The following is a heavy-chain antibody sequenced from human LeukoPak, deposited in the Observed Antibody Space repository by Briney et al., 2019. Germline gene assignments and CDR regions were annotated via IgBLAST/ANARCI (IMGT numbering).Heavy chain of an antibody. Sequence: GGSLRLSCAASGFTFSDYYMDWVRQAPGKGLEWVGRTRNEANIYTTKYAASVKGRFTISRDDSKNSLYLQMNSLKTEDTAVYYCASPVGATTVRAFDIWGQGTMVTVSS. D-gene: IGHD1-26*01. V-gene: IGHV3-72*01. CDR1: GFTFSDYY. J-gene: IGHJ3*02. CDR2: TRNEANIYTT. CDR3: ASPVGATTVRAFDI.